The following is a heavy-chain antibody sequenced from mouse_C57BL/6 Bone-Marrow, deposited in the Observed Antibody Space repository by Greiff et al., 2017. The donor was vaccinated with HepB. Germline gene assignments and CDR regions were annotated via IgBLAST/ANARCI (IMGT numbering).Heavy chain of an antibody. Sequence: EVQRVESGEGLVKPGGSLKLSCAASGFTFSSYAMYWVRQTPEKRLEWVAYISSGGDCIYYADTVKGRFTISRNNARNTLYLQMSSLKSEDTAMYYCTRDTGFAYWGQGTLFTVSA. CDR2: ISSGGDCI. CDR1: GFTFSSYA. CDR3: TRDTGFAY. V-gene: IGHV5-9-1*02. D-gene: IGHD5-1-1*01. J-gene: IGHJ3*01.